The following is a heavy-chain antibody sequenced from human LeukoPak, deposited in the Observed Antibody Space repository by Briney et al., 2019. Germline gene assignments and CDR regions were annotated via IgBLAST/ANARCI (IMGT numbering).Heavy chain of an antibody. V-gene: IGHV4-34*01. CDR3: ARGSGYCTNGVCSLYYFGY. Sequence: SETLSLTCAVYGGSFSSYYWSWIRQPPGKRLEWIGEINHSGSTNYNPSLKSRVTISVDTSKNQFSLKLSSVTAADTAVYYCARGSGYCTNGVCSLYYFGYWGQGTLVTVSS. CDR1: GGSFSSYY. D-gene: IGHD2-8*01. CDR2: INHSGST. J-gene: IGHJ4*02.